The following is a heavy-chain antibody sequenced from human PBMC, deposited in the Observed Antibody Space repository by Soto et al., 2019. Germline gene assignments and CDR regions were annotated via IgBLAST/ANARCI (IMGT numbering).Heavy chain of an antibody. CDR1: AFRLTSHW. V-gene: IGHV5-10-1*01. D-gene: IGHD1-1*01. CDR3: ARHDTTGGWFDDLDL. CDR2: IDPMDSQT. J-gene: IGHJ5*02. Sequence: PGESLKISCKASAFRLTSHWISWVRQMPGKGLEWMGRIDPMDSQTRYNPSFEGHVVMSVDKSINISYLQWSALEASDTALYFCARHDTTGGWFDDLDLWGQGTLVTVSS.